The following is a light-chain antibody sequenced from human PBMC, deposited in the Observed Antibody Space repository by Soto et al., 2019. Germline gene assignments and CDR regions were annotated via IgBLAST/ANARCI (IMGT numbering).Light chain of an antibody. CDR2: DAS. CDR1: QDISSY. J-gene: IGKJ1*01. CDR3: QQYYSYPLT. V-gene: IGKV1-8*01. Sequence: AIRMTQSPSSFSASTGDRVTITCRASQDISSYVAWYQQKPGKAPKFLMYDASTLQSGVPSRFSGSRSGTDFTLTISSLQSEDFATYYCQQYYSYPLTFGQGTKVEIK.